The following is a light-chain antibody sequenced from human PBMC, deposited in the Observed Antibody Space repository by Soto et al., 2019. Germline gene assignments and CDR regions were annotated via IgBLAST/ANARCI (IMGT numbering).Light chain of an antibody. CDR2: EVS. CDR3: NAQADNGKHV. CDR1: RNDVGHSSF. J-gene: IGLJ1*01. V-gene: IGLV2-8*01. Sequence: QSVLTQPPSASGSPGQSVTISFTGNRNDVGHSSFISWYQQHPGKGPKLIIYEVSKRPSGVPDRFSGSKSGNTASLSVSGLQDEDEADYFCNAQADNGKHVFGTGTKLTVL.